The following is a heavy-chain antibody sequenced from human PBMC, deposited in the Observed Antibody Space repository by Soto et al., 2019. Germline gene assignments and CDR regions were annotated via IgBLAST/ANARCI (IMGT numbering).Heavy chain of an antibody. Sequence: LRLSCAASGFTFSSYWMSWVRQAPGKGLEWVANIKQDGSEKYYVDSVKGRFTTSRDNAKNSLYLQMNSLRAEDTAVYYCARGGPTPSIAFDIWGQGTMVTVSS. D-gene: IGHD6-6*01. CDR1: GFTFSSYW. V-gene: IGHV3-7*01. CDR2: IKQDGSEK. J-gene: IGHJ3*02. CDR3: ARGGPTPSIAFDI.